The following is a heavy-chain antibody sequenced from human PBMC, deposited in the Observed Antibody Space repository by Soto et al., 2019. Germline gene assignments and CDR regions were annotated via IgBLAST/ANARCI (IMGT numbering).Heavy chain of an antibody. V-gene: IGHV3-7*01. J-gene: IGHJ4*02. CDR1: GFNEMSYW. CDR2: IKADESEI. D-gene: IGHD3-16*01. Sequence: PGGSLRLSXAVSGFNEMSYWMRWVRQAPGKGLEWVASIKADESEIGYLHSVGGSFSISRGSAGNALHLTMNYLSAEDTGVYFCARDIGFDYVNWGQGTLVTVSS. CDR3: ARDIGFDYVN.